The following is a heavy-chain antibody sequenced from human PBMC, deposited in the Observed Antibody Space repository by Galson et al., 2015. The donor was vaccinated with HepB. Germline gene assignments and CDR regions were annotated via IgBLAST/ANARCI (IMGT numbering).Heavy chain of an antibody. CDR3: ARGMRCSLPNYSYFPMEV. CDR2: MTGSGRT. J-gene: IGHJ6*02. CDR1: GFTVSSNY. D-gene: IGHD2-15*01. Sequence: SLRLSCAGSGFTVSSNYMSWARQAPGKGLEWVAVMTGSGRTYYADSVKGRVTISRDSSSNTFHLQMNTLRAEDTALYYCARGMRCSLPNYSYFPMEVWGQGTPVVVSS. V-gene: IGHV3-66*01.